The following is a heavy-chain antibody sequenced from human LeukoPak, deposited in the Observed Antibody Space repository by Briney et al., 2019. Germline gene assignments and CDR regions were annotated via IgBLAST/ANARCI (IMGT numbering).Heavy chain of an antibody. CDR1: GFTFSSYG. Sequence: GGSLRLSCAASGFTFSSYGMHWVRQAPGKGLEWVAVISYDGSNKYYADSVKGRFTISRDNSKNTLYLQMNSLRAEDTAVYYCARGTSEVLDPWGQGTLVTVSS. CDR3: ARGTSEVLDP. D-gene: IGHD2-2*01. J-gene: IGHJ5*02. V-gene: IGHV3-30*03. CDR2: ISYDGSNK.